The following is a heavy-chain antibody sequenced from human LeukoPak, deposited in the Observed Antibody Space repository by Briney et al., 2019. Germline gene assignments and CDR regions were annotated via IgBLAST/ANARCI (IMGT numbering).Heavy chain of an antibody. CDR3: ARDSVKIAAAGSYYYGVDV. Sequence: GAPVKVSCKASLYTVTRYYMHCVRQAPGQGLEWRGWINPNSGVTNYAQKFQGRVTMTRDTSISTAYMELSRLRSDDTAVYYCARDSVKIAAAGSYYYGVDVWGQGTTVTVSS. J-gene: IGHJ6*02. CDR1: LYTVTRYY. D-gene: IGHD6-13*01. CDR2: INPNSGVT. V-gene: IGHV1-2*02.